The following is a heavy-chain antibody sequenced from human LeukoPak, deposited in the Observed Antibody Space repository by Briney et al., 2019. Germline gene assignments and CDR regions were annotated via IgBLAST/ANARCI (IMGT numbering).Heavy chain of an antibody. J-gene: IGHJ6*03. V-gene: IGHV1-69*05. D-gene: IGHD4-17*01. Sequence: SVTVSCKASGGTFSSHAISWVRQAPGQGLEWMGGIIPIFGTTNYAQKFQGRVTITTDESTSTAYMELSSLRSEDTAVYYCARGGTTVNIGYYYYYMDVWGKGTTVTVSS. CDR3: ARGGTTVNIGYYYYYMDV. CDR2: IIPIFGTT. CDR1: GGTFSSHA.